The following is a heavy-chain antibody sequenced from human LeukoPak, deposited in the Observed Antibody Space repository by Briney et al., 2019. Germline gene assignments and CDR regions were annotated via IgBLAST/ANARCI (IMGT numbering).Heavy chain of an antibody. Sequence: GGSLRLSCAVSGITLSNYGMSWVRQAPGKGLEWVAGISDSGASTNYADSVKGRFTISRDNAKNTLYLQMNSLRPEDTAVYFWAKRGVVIRVILVGFHKEAYYFDYWGQGALVTVSS. CDR1: GITLSNYG. CDR3: AKRGVVIRVILVGFHKEAYYFDY. J-gene: IGHJ4*02. CDR2: ISDSGAST. V-gene: IGHV3-23*01. D-gene: IGHD3-22*01.